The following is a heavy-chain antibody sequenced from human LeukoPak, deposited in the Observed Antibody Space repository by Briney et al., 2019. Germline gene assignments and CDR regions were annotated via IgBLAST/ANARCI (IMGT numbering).Heavy chain of an antibody. Sequence: PSEALSLTCTVSGGSVSSGTYYWGWIRQPPGKGLEWIGNIYSSGNTYYNPSLKSRVTLSVDTSRNQFSLKLNSVTAADTAVYYCTRLRWSPADAFEIWGQGTLVIVSS. J-gene: IGHJ3*02. CDR2: IYSSGNT. CDR3: TRLRWSPADAFEI. CDR1: GGSVSSGTYY. V-gene: IGHV4-39*01. D-gene: IGHD3-3*01.